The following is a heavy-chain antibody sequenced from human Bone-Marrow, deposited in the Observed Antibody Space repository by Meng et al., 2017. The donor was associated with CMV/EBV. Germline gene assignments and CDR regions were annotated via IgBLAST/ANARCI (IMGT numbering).Heavy chain of an antibody. V-gene: IGHV4-61*01. CDR3: ARGQDFDWLLRSY. CDR1: GGSISSSSYY. Sequence: SETLSLTCTVSGGSISSSSYYWSWIRQPPGKGLEWIGYIYYSGSTNYNPSLKSRVTISVDTSKNQFSLKLSSVIAADTAVYYCARGQDFDWLLRSYWGQGTLVTVSS. D-gene: IGHD3-9*01. CDR2: IYYSGST. J-gene: IGHJ4*02.